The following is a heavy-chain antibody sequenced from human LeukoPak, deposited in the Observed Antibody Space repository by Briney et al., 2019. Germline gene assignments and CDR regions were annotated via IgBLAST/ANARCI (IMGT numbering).Heavy chain of an antibody. J-gene: IGHJ4*02. Sequence: SETLSLTCAVYGGSFSGYYWSWIRQPPGKGLEWIGEINHSGSTNYNPSLKSRVTISVDTSKNQFSLKLSSVTAADTAVYYCARHRARGYYDSSGTLLYYFDYWGQGTLVTVSS. CDR1: GGSFSGYY. V-gene: IGHV4-34*01. CDR3: ARHRARGYYDSSGTLLYYFDY. D-gene: IGHD3-22*01. CDR2: INHSGST.